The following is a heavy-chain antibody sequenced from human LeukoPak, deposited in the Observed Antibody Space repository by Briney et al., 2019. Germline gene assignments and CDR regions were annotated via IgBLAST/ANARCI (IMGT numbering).Heavy chain of an antibody. J-gene: IGHJ4*02. CDR1: IFTLNQYF. CDR3: AREGVHEYGDDFVY. Sequence: GPTLCLSRAASIFTLNQYFMLGVTHAPSKWLERVAVIWYDGGSKHYTDSAKGRFPIYRDNSKNTLHLQPNSLIPQDTAVYNIAREGVHEYGDDFVYSGEGAKATDSS. D-gene: IGHD4-17*01. CDR2: IWYDGGSK. V-gene: IGHV3-33*01.